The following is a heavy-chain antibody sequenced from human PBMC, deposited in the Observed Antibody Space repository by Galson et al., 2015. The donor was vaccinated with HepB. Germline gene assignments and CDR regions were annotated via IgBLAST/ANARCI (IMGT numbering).Heavy chain of an antibody. J-gene: IGHJ6*03. CDR1: GGTFSSYA. D-gene: IGHD3-10*01. CDR3: ARDDPYYGSGSYYHGYYYYYMDV. CDR2: IIPISGTA. V-gene: IGHV1-69*13. Sequence: SVKVSCKASGGTFSSYAISWVRQAPGQGLEWMGGIIPISGTAYYAQKFQGRVTITANESTSTAYMELSSLRAEDTAVHYCARDDPYYGSGSYYHGYYYYYMDVWGKGTTVTVSS.